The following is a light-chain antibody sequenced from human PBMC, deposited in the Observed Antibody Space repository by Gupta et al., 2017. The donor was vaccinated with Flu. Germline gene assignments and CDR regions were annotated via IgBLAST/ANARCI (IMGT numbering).Light chain of an antibody. CDR2: KDT. CDR1: TMPNQY. J-gene: IGLJ3*02. CDR3: QSIDNSCTYWV. Sequence: SSELTQPPSVSVSPGQTARIPCSGDTMPNQYAYWFQQKPGQAPRLVIFKDTERPSGIPERFSGSNSGTTATLTISGVQTEDDADYYCQSIDNSCTYWVFGGGTKLTVL. V-gene: IGLV3-25*02.